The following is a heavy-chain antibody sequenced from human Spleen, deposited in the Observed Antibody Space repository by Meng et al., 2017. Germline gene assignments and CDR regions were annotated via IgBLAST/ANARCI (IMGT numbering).Heavy chain of an antibody. Sequence: QIQLVESGGGVVQPGGSLRLSCATSGFTFTDYAMHWVRQAPGKGLEWVAVISYDGSNKYYADSVKGRLTISRDNSKNTLYLQMNSLRAEDTAVYFCARDPYGWQDDPPNDWGQGTLVTVSS. J-gene: IGHJ4*02. V-gene: IGHV3-30-3*01. D-gene: IGHD1-1*01. CDR2: ISYDGSNK. CDR1: GFTFTDYA. CDR3: ARDPYGWQDDPPND.